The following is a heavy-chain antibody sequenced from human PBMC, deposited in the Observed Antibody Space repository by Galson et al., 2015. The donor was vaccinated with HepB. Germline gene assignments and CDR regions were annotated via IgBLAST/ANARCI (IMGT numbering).Heavy chain of an antibody. CDR3: ARGVIRVVRGGGYGLDV. J-gene: IGHJ6*01. V-gene: IGHV1-24*01. Sequence: SVKVSCKVSGYTLTELSMHWVRQAPGKRLEWMGGFDPEDGETIYAQKFQGRVTITADKSTSTAYLELSSLTPEDTAVYYCARGVIRVVRGGGYGLDVWGQGTTITVSS. CDR1: GYTLTELS. CDR2: FDPEDGET. D-gene: IGHD3-10*01.